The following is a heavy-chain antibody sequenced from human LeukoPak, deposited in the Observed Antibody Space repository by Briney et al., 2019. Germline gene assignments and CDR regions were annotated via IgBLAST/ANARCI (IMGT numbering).Heavy chain of an antibody. V-gene: IGHV4-59*01. Sequence: PSETLSLTCTVSGGSISSYYWNWLRQPPGKGLEWIGYIYYSGSTNYNTSLTSRVSISVETSKKQCSLKLSSVTAADTAVYYCARDGLWPYYFDHWGQGTLVTVSS. CDR1: GGSISSYY. CDR2: IYYSGST. CDR3: ARDGLWPYYFDH. D-gene: IGHD3-10*01. J-gene: IGHJ4*02.